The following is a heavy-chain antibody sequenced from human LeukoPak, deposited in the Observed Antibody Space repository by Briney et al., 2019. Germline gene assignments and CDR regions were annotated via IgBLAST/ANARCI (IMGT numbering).Heavy chain of an antibody. Sequence: QPGGSLRLSCAASGFTFSSYAMHWVRQAPGKGLEWVAVISYDGSNKYYADSVKGRFTISRDNSKNTLYLQMNSLRAEDTAVYYCARTDTAMVFGKKDYFDYWGQGTLVTASS. D-gene: IGHD5-18*01. J-gene: IGHJ4*01. CDR2: ISYDGSNK. CDR1: GFTFSSYA. CDR3: ARTDTAMVFGKKDYFDY. V-gene: IGHV3-30-3*01.